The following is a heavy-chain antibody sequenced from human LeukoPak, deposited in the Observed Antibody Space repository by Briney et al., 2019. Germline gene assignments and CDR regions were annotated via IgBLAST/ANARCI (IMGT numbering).Heavy chain of an antibody. V-gene: IGHV4-34*01. CDR1: GGSFSGYY. CDR3: ARRAKLWRYLDL. Sequence: PSETLSLTCAVYGGSFSGYYWSWIRQPPGKGLEWIGEINHSGSTNYNPSLKSRVTISVDTSKNQFSLKLSSVTAADTAVYYCARRAKLWRYLDLWGRGTLVTVSS. CDR2: INHSGST. J-gene: IGHJ2*01. D-gene: IGHD3-10*01.